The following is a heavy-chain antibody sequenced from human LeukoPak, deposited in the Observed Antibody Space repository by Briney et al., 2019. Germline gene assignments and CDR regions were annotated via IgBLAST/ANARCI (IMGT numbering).Heavy chain of an antibody. Sequence: PGGSLRLSCAASGCTFSNYEMNWVRQAPGKGLEWLSYISGNGNTIYYADSVKGRFTHSRDNSKNTLYLQMNSLRPEDTAVYYCAKDLSPYYYGSGFDYWGQGTLVTVSS. J-gene: IGHJ4*02. CDR1: GCTFSNYE. V-gene: IGHV3-48*03. D-gene: IGHD3-10*01. CDR3: AKDLSPYYYGSGFDY. CDR2: ISGNGNTI.